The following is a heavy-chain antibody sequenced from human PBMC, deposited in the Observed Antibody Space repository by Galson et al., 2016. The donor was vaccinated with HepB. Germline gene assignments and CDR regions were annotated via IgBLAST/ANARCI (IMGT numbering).Heavy chain of an antibody. Sequence: SLRLSCAASGFTVSSNYMSWVRQTPGKGLEWVSVIYSGGSTYYADPVKGRFTISRDNSKNTLYLQMSSLRAEDTAVYYCTRDTYLSGTSRHDYWGQGTLVTVSS. V-gene: IGHV3-53*01. D-gene: IGHD2/OR15-2a*01. CDR2: IYSGGST. CDR3: TRDTYLSGTSRHDY. CDR1: GFTVSSNY. J-gene: IGHJ4*02.